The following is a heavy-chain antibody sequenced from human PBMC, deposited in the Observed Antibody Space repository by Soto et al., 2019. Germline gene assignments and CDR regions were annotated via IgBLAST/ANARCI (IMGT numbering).Heavy chain of an antibody. D-gene: IGHD2-2*01. CDR3: VRVPAALYYYYMDV. J-gene: IGHJ6*03. Sequence: PGGSLRLSCAASGFTFSSYAMSWVRQAPGKGLEWVSAISGSGGSTYYADSVKGRFTISRDNSKNTLYLQMNSLRAEDTAVYYSVRVPAALYYYYMDVWGKGTTVTVSS. CDR1: GFTFSSYA. CDR2: ISGSGGST. V-gene: IGHV3-23*01.